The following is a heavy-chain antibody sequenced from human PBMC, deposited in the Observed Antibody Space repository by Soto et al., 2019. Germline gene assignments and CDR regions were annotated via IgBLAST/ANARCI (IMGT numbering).Heavy chain of an antibody. J-gene: IGHJ4*02. V-gene: IGHV1-58*02. CDR1: GFTFTSSA. Sequence: SVKVSCKASGFTFTSSAMQWVRQARGQRLEWIGWIVVGSGNTNYAQKFQERVTITRDMSTSTAYMELSSLRSEDTAVYYCAASTDNWNDIFFDYWGQGTLVTVSS. CDR3: AASTDNWNDIFFDY. D-gene: IGHD1-20*01. CDR2: IVVGSGNT.